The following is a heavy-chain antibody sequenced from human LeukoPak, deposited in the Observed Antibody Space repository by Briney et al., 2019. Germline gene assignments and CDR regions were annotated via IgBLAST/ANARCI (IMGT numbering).Heavy chain of an antibody. V-gene: IGHV3-23*01. CDR3: ARGGVDYYGSGTYYLMYYFDY. CDR2: ISGSGGAT. CDR1: GFTFSSYA. D-gene: IGHD3-10*01. Sequence: LSGGSLRLSCAASGFTFSSYAMSWVRQAPGKGLEWVSGISGSGGATYYADSVKGRFTISRDDPHNTLYLQMNSLRAEDTAVYFCARGGVDYYGSGTYYLMYYFDYWGQGALVTVSS. J-gene: IGHJ4*02.